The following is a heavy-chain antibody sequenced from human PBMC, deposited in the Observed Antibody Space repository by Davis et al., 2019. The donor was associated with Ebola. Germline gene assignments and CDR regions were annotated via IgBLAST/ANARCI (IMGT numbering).Heavy chain of an antibody. CDR2: FYYSGNT. CDR3: ARRTRIAADGTDY. CDR1: AAPISSND. J-gene: IGHJ4*02. V-gene: IGHV4-59*01. Sequence: SETLSLTCTVSAAPISSNDWPWIRRRPGQGGEGVRSFYYSGNTNYKPSLKSRVTISVDTSKNQFSLKLSSVTAADTAVYYCARRTRIAADGTDYRGQGTLVTVSS. D-gene: IGHD6-13*01.